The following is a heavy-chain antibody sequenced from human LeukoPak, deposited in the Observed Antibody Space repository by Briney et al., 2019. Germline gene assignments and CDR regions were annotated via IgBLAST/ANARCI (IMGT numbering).Heavy chain of an antibody. CDR3: AKVVAAAGTPYYYYMDV. V-gene: IGHV3-23*01. D-gene: IGHD6-13*01. CDR2: ISGSGGST. J-gene: IGHJ6*03. CDR1: GFTFSSYA. Sequence: PGGSLRLSCAASGFTFSSYAMSWVRQAPGKGLEWVSAISGSGGSTYYADSVKGRFTISRDNSKNTLYLQMNSLRAEDTAVYYCAKVVAAAGTPYYYYMDVWGKGTTVTVSS.